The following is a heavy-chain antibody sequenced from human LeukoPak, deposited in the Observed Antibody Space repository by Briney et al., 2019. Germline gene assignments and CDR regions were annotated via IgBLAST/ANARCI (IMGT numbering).Heavy chain of an antibody. Sequence: SETLSLTCTVSGGSISSNSYYWGWIRQPPGKGLEWIGTIYYSGRTYYNPSLKSRVTISVDTSKNQFSLKLSSVTAADTAVYYCARHQKAYGKASSFDYWGQGTLVTVSS. CDR3: ARHQKAYGKASSFDY. V-gene: IGHV4-39*01. CDR1: GGSISSNSYY. D-gene: IGHD3-10*01. J-gene: IGHJ4*02. CDR2: IYYSGRT.